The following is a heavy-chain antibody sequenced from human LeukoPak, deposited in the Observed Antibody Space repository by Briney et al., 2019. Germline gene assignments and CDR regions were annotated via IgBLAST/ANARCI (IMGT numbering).Heavy chain of an antibody. D-gene: IGHD5-18*01. Sequence: ASVKVSCKASGYTFTSYYMHWVRQAPGQGLEWMGIINPSGGSTSYAQKFQGRVTMTRDMSTSTVYMELSSLRSEDTAVYYCARDNLNADTAIRGFDPWGQGTLVTVSS. CDR3: ARDNLNADTAIRGFDP. V-gene: IGHV1-46*01. CDR1: GYTFTSYY. CDR2: INPSGGST. J-gene: IGHJ5*02.